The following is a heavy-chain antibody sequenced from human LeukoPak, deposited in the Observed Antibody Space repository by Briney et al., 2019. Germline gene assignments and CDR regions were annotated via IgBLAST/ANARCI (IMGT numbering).Heavy chain of an antibody. J-gene: IGHJ4*02. D-gene: IGHD1/OR15-1a*01. V-gene: IGHV3-23*01. Sequence: GGSLRLSCAASGFTFSSYAMSWVRQAPGEGLEWVSAISGSGGSTYYADSVKGRFTISRDNYKNTLYLQMNSLRAEDTAVYYCAKVEQRFPYFDYWGQGTLVTVSS. CDR3: AKVEQRFPYFDY. CDR2: ISGSGGST. CDR1: GFTFSSYA.